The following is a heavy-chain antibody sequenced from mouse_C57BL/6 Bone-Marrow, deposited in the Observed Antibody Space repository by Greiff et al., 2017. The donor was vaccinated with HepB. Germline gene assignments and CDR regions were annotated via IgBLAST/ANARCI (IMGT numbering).Heavy chain of an antibody. Sequence: EVNLVESGGDLVKPGGSLKLSCAASGFTFSSYGMSWVRQTPDKRLEWVATISSGGSYTYYPDSVKGRFTISRDNAKNTLYLQMSSLKSEDTSMYYCAVVATGDYWGQGTSVTVSS. CDR3: AVVATGDY. CDR1: GFTFSSYG. V-gene: IGHV5-6*01. CDR2: ISSGGSYT. D-gene: IGHD1-1*01. J-gene: IGHJ4*01.